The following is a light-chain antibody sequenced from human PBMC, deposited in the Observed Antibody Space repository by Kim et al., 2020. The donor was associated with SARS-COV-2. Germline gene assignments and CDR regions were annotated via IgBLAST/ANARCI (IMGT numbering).Light chain of an antibody. CDR2: GDD. CDR3: AAWDDSLNGVI. CDR1: SSNSGSYA. Sequence: GQMVTISCSGSSSNSGSYAVNWYQQLPGTAPKLLIYGDDHRPSGVPDRFSGSKSGTSASLAISGLQSEDEADYYCAAWDDSLNGVIFGGGTQLTVL. J-gene: IGLJ2*01. V-gene: IGLV1-44*01.